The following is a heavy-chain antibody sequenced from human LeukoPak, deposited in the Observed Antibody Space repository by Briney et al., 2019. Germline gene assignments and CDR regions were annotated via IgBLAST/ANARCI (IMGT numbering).Heavy chain of an antibody. CDR2: TYYRTKWYD. V-gene: IGHV6-1*01. CDR1: GDSVSSKSAI. J-gene: IGHJ4*02. D-gene: IGHD1-26*01. CDR3: ARALSGTYGYFEY. Sequence: SQTLSLTCAISGDSVSSKSAIWTWLRQSPSRGLEWLGRTYYRTKWYDDYALSVRSRITINPDTSKNQFSLHLNSVTPEDTAVHYCARALSGTYGYFEYWGQGNLVTVSS.